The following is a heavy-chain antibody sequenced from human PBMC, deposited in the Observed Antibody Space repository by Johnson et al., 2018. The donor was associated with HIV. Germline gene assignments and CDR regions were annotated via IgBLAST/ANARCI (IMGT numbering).Heavy chain of an antibody. CDR1: GLTVSGNY. Sequence: VQLVESGGGLVQPGGSLRLSCAASGLTVSGNYMNWVRQAPGKGLEWVSVIYSGGSTYYADSVKGRFTISRDNSKNTPYLQMNSLKTEDTAVYYCTTDQVGRNYGGKYHIWGQGTVVTVSS. CDR2: IYSGGST. J-gene: IGHJ3*02. D-gene: IGHD1-7*01. V-gene: IGHV3-66*01. CDR3: TTDQVGRNYGGKYHI.